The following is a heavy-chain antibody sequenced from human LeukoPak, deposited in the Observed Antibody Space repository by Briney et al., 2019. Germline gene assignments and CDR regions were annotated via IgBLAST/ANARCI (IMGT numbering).Heavy chain of an antibody. CDR2: ISSSSSYI. CDR3: ARLQLPGSAFDI. CDR1: GFTFSSYS. D-gene: IGHD6-6*01. J-gene: IGHJ3*02. Sequence: PGGSLRLSCAASGFTFSSYSMNWVRQAPGKGLEWVSSISSSSSYIYYADSVKGRFTISRDNAKNSLYLQMNSLRAEDTAVYYCARLQLPGSAFDIWGQGTMVTVSS. V-gene: IGHV3-21*01.